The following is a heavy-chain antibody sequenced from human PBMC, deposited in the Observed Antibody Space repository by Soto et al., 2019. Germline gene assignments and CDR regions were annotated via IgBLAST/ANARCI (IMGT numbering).Heavy chain of an antibody. J-gene: IGHJ6*02. Sequence: GGSLRLSCTASGFTFGDYAMSWFRQAPGKGLEWVGFISGSAGSAYYRASVKGRFTISRDNSKNTPYLQMNSLRAEDTAVYFCAKDVGFDWFSYGMDVWGQGTTVTVSS. V-gene: IGHV3-23*01. CDR3: AKDVGFDWFSYGMDV. CDR1: GFTFGDYA. CDR2: ISGSAGSA. D-gene: IGHD3-9*01.